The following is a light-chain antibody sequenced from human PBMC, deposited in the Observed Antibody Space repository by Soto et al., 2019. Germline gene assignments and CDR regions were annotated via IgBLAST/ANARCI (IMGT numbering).Light chain of an antibody. V-gene: IGKV4-1*01. CDR3: QQYYSTHWT. J-gene: IGKJ1*01. CDR1: QSVLYSSNNKND. CDR2: WAS. Sequence: DIVMTQSPDSLAVSLGERATINCKSSQSVLYSSNNKNDLAWYQQKPGQPPKLLIYWASTRESGVPDPFSGSGSGTDFTLTISSLQAEDVAVYYCQQYYSTHWTFGQGTKVEIK.